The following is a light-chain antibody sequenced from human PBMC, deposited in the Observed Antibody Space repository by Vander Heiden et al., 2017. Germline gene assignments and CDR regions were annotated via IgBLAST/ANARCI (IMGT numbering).Light chain of an antibody. CDR1: LSVRSSY. CDR2: GAS. CDR3: QQYGSSPMYS. J-gene: IGKJ2*03. Sequence: EIVLTQSPGTLSLSPGERATLSCRASLSVRSSYLAWYQQKPGQSPRLLIYGASSRATGIPDRFSGSGSGTDFTLTISRLEPEDFAVYYCQQYGSSPMYSFGQGTKLEIK. V-gene: IGKV3-20*01.